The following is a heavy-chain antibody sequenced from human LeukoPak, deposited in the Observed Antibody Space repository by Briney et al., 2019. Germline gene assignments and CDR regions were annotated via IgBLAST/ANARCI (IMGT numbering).Heavy chain of an antibody. D-gene: IGHD6-13*01. Sequence: GRSLRLSCAASGFTFSSYAMHWVRQAPGKRLEWVAVISYDGSNKYYADSVKGRFTISRDNSKNTLYLQMNSLRAEDTAVYYCARSIAAAQNYFDYWGQGTLVTVSS. CDR2: ISYDGSNK. V-gene: IGHV3-30-3*01. CDR1: GFTFSSYA. J-gene: IGHJ4*02. CDR3: ARSIAAAQNYFDY.